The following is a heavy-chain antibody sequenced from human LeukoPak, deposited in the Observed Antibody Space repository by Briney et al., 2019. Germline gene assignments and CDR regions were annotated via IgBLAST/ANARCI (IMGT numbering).Heavy chain of an antibody. CDR2: ISSSSNTI. J-gene: IGHJ4*02. D-gene: IGHD1-26*01. Sequence: GGSLTLSCAASGFTFSSYSMNWVRQAPGKGLEWVSYISSSSNTIYYADSVKGRFTISRDNAQNSLYLQMNSLRDEDTAVYYCATSGSYRFDYWGQGTLVTVSS. CDR1: GFTFSSYS. V-gene: IGHV3-48*02. CDR3: ATSGSYRFDY.